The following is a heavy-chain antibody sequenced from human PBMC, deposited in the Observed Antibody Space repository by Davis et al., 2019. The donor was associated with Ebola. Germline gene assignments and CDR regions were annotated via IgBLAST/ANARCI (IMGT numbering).Heavy chain of an antibody. CDR3: ARGRPSTVTKGFYFDY. V-gene: IGHV3-48*02. J-gene: IGHJ4*02. D-gene: IGHD4-17*01. CDR2: ISSSSSTI. CDR1: GFTLSSYS. Sequence: PGGSLTLSCPASGFTLSSYSMNWVRQAPGKGLEWVSHISSSSSTIYYADSVKGRFTISRDNAKNSLYLQMNSLRDEDTAVYYCARGRPSTVTKGFYFDYWGQGTLVTVSS.